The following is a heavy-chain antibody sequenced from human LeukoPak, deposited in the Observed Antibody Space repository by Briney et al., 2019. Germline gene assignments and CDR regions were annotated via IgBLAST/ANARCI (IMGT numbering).Heavy chain of an antibody. Sequence: ASVKVSCKASGYTFTDYYMHWVRQTPGQGLEWMGWINPNSGDTNYAQKFQGRVTMTRDTSISTAYMELSRLRSDDTAVYYCARDSEDDSSGYYYGSFDYWGQGTLVTVSS. CDR3: ARDSEDDSSGYYYGSFDY. CDR1: GYTFTDYY. D-gene: IGHD3-22*01. J-gene: IGHJ4*02. V-gene: IGHV1-2*02. CDR2: INPNSGDT.